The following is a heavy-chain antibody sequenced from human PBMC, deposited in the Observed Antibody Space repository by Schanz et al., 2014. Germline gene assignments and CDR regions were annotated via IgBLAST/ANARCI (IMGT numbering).Heavy chain of an antibody. V-gene: IGHV1-18*01. D-gene: IGHD5-18*01. J-gene: IGHJ6*02. CDR2: ISPYNGNT. CDR1: GYTFTSYG. CDR3: ARGPSQGYSYGHNIGAYYYGMDV. Sequence: QVQLVQSGAEVKKPGASVKVSCKASGYTFTSYGISWVRQAPGQGLEWMGWISPYNGNTNYAQKLQGRVTMTRDTSTSTVYMELSSLRSEDTAVYYCARGPSQGYSYGHNIGAYYYGMDVWGQGTTVTVSS.